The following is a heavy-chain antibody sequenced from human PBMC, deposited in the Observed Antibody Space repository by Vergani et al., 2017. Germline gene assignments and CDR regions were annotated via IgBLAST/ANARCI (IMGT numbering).Heavy chain of an antibody. CDR2: ISGSGGST. CDR1: GFNFSSYA. J-gene: IGHJ6*03. CDR3: AGFWEWLTYYYYYYMDV. Sequence: EVQLLESGGGLVQPGGSLRLSCAASGFNFSSYAMSWVRQAPGKGLEWVSAISGSGGSTYYADSVKGRFTISRDNSKTTLYLQMNSLRAEDTAVYYCAGFWEWLTYYYYYYMDVWGKGTTVTVSS. D-gene: IGHD3-3*01. V-gene: IGHV3-23*01.